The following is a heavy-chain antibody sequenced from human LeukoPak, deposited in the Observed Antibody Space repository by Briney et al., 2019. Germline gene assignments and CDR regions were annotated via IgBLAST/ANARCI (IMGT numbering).Heavy chain of an antibody. CDR2: IYYSGST. V-gene: IGHV4-59*01. CDR1: GESISGFY. J-gene: IGHJ4*02. Sequence: SETLSLTCTVSGESISGFYWTWIRQPPGKGLEWIGYIYYSGSTNYNPSLKSRVTISVDTSKNQFSLKLSSVTAADTAVYYCARGVWFGEFTFDYWGQGTLVTVSS. CDR3: ARGVWFGEFTFDY. D-gene: IGHD3-10*01.